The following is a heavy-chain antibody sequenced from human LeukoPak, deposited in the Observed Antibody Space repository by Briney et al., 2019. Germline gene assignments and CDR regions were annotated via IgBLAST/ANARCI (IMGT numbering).Heavy chain of an antibody. CDR3: ARDAYYFGSGSYVDY. J-gene: IGHJ4*02. D-gene: IGHD3-10*01. CDR2: IWYHGSNE. V-gene: IGHV3-33*01. CDR1: GFTFSSYG. Sequence: GRSLRLSCAVSGFTFSSYGMHWVRQAPGKGLEWVAVIWYHGSNEFYADSMKGRFTISRDNSKNTLYLQMNSLRAEDTAVYYCARDAYYFGSGSYVDYWGQGTLVTVSS.